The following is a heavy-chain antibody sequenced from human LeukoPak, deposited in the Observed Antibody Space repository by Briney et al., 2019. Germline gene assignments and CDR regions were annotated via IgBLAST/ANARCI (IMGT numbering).Heavy chain of an antibody. V-gene: IGHV4-59*08. CDR2: IYYSGST. J-gene: IGHJ4*02. D-gene: IGHD1-26*01. CDR1: GGSISSYY. CDR3: ARHYSGSCLQFDY. Sequence: SETLSLTCTVSGGSISSYYWSWIRQPPGKGLEWIGYIYYSGSTNYNPSLKSRVTISVDTSKNQFSLKLSSVTAADTAVYYCARHYSGSCLQFDYWGQGTLVTVSS.